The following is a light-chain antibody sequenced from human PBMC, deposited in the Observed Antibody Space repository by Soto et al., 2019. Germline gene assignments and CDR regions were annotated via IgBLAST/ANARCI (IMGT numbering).Light chain of an antibody. CDR3: AAWDDGLSGLV. V-gene: IGLV1-47*01. Sequence: QSVLSQPPSASGTPGQRVTISCSGSRSNIGRNYVYWYQQLPGMAPKLLIYGSNQRPSGVADRFSGSKSGTSGSLAISGLRSEDEGDYYCAAWDDGLSGLVFGGGTKVTVL. J-gene: IGLJ2*01. CDR2: GSN. CDR1: RSNIGRNY.